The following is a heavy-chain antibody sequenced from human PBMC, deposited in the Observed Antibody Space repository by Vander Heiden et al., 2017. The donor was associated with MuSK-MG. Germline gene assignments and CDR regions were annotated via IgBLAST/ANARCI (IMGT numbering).Heavy chain of an antibody. J-gene: IGHJ5*02. CDR2: INPNSGDT. CDR3: ARWDFHDTSRYYNNCFDP. V-gene: IGHV1-2*02. CDR1: GYTFTAYF. Sequence: QVQLVQSGAEVVQPGASMKVSCKASGYTFTAYFIHWVRQAPGHGLEWMGWINPNSGDTTYSQKFQGRVTMTRDTSISTAYMELRRLRSDDTAVYYCARWDFHDTSRYYNNCFDPWGQGTLVTVSS. D-gene: IGHD3-22*01.